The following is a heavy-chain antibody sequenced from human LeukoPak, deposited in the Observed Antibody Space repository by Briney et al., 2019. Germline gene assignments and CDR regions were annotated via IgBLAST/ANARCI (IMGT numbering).Heavy chain of an antibody. Sequence: PGGSLRLSCAASGCTFSSYWMHWVRQAPGKGLVWVSRINNEGTSTSYADSVKGRFTISRDNAKNRLYVQMNSLRVEDTAVYYCATGSGLWSPDYWGQGTLVTVSS. CDR3: ATGSGLWSPDY. CDR2: INNEGTST. J-gene: IGHJ4*02. CDR1: GCTFSSYW. D-gene: IGHD5-18*01. V-gene: IGHV3-74*01.